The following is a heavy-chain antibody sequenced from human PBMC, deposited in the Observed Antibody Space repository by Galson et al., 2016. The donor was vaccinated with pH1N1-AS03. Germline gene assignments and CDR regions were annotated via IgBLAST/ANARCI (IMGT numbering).Heavy chain of an antibody. CDR3: ARAPPYSGRLYYFDS. D-gene: IGHD1-26*01. J-gene: IGHJ4*02. CDR1: GFTFSTYA. CDR2: ISGADLST. Sequence: SLRLSCAASGFTFSTYAMSWVRQAPGKGLEWVSSISGADLSTYYADSVKGRFTISRDNAKNSLYLQMNNLRPEDTALYYCARAPPYSGRLYYFDSWGQGALVTVSS. V-gene: IGHV3-23*01.